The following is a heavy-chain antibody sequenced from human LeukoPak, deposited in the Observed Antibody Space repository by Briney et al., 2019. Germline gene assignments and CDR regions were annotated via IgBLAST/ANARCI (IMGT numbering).Heavy chain of an antibody. Sequence: SETLSLTCAVYGGSFSGYYWSWIRQPPGKGLEWIGEINHSGSTNYNPSLKSRVTISVDTSKNQFSLKLSSVTAADTAVYYCARLLVYYGSGSPPGASDIWGQGTMVTVSS. D-gene: IGHD3-10*01. V-gene: IGHV4-34*01. CDR3: ARLLVYYGSGSPPGASDI. CDR1: GGSFSGYY. J-gene: IGHJ3*02. CDR2: INHSGST.